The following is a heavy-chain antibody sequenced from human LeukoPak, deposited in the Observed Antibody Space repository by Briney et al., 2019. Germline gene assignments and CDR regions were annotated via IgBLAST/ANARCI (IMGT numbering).Heavy chain of an antibody. CDR1: GGSISSYY. D-gene: IGHD3-3*01. CDR3: ARDREGGDFWSGYLFDY. J-gene: IGHJ4*02. V-gene: IGHV4-4*07. CDR2: IYTSGST. Sequence: SETLSLTCTVSGGSISSYYWSWIRQPAGKGLEWIGRIYTSGSTNYNPSLKSRVTMSVDTSKNQFSLKLSSVTAADTAVYYCARDREGGDFWSGYLFDYWGQGTLVTVSS.